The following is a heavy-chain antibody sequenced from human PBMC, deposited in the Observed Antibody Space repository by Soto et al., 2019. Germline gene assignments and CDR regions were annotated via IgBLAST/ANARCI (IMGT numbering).Heavy chain of an antibody. V-gene: IGHV4-39*01. J-gene: IGHJ4*02. CDR2: VFYTGFT. Sequence: PSETLSLTCAVSGGSISGSYYYWAWLRQSPGKGPEWIGSVFYTGFTSYNPSLESRVSVSVDTSKSQFSLKLGAVTAADTAVYYCATSQKGYNWNYFDHWGQGALVTVS. CDR1: GGSISGSYYY. CDR3: ATSQKGYNWNYFDH. D-gene: IGHD1-20*01.